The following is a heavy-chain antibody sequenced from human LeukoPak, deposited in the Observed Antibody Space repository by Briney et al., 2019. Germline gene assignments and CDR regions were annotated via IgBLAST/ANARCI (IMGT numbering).Heavy chain of an antibody. Sequence: SETLSLTCAVSGASISSASDYWGWIRQPPGKGLEWLGSIYYGGSTYDNPSLRSRVTISVDTSKNQFSLKLTSVTAADAAVYYCARIGGGSWRNPGYWFDPWGQGNLVTVSS. CDR2: IYYGGST. J-gene: IGHJ5*02. V-gene: IGHV4-39*01. CDR3: ARIGGGSWRNPGYWFDP. D-gene: IGHD2-15*01. CDR1: GASISSASDY.